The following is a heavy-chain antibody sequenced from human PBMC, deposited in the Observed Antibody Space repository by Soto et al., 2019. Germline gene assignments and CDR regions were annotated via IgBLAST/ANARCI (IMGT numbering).Heavy chain of an antibody. V-gene: IGHV2-5*02. CDR1: GFALSNSGVG. CDR3: APRTLHDYGDYAPGSSHVFDS. CDR2: TYGDNDK. D-gene: IGHD4-17*01. Sequence: QITLKESGSSPVKPTQTLTVTCTFSGFALSNSGVGVAWIRQPPGKALEWLALTYGDNDKRYSPSPKTRLTITKDAPKNQLAHTMANMDAVETATDYCAPRTLHDYGDYAPGSSHVFDSWGQGTLVTVSS. J-gene: IGHJ4*02.